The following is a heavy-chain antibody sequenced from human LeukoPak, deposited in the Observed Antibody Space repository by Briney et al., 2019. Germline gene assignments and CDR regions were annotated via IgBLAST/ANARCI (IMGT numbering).Heavy chain of an antibody. V-gene: IGHV3-74*01. J-gene: IGHJ4*02. D-gene: IGHD6-19*01. CDR1: GFTFSSYW. CDR3: ASWNYEQRSGWYYLDY. Sequence: PGGSLRLSCAASGFTFSSYWMHWVRQAPGKGLVWVSRVNNDGNSTTYADSVRGRFTISRDNAKNTLYLQMNSLRAEDTAVYYCASWNYEQRSGWYYLDYWGQGTLVTVSS. CDR2: VNNDGNST.